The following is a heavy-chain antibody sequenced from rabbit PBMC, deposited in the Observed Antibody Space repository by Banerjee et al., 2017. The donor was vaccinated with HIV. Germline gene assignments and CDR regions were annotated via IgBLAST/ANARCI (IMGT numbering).Heavy chain of an antibody. Sequence: ASWVNGRFTISSDNAQNTVDLQMNSLTAADTATYFCARWYIFYGMDLRGPGTLVTV. J-gene: IGHJ6*01. CDR3: ARWYIFYGMDL. V-gene: IGHV1S8*01. D-gene: IGHD1-1*01.